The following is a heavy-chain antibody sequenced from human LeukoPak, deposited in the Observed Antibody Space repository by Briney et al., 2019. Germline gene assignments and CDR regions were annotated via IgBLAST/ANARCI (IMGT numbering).Heavy chain of an antibody. J-gene: IGHJ4*02. CDR1: GYTFTSYA. V-gene: IGHV1-3*01. D-gene: IGHD2-2*01. CDR3: ARRRCSSTSCSSAPLDY. CDR2: INAGNGNT. Sequence: GASVKVSCKASGYTFTSYAMHWVRQAPGQGLEWMGWINAGNGNTKYSQKFQGRVTITRDTSASTAYMELSSLRSEDTAVYYCARRRCSSTSCSSAPLDYWGQETLVTVS.